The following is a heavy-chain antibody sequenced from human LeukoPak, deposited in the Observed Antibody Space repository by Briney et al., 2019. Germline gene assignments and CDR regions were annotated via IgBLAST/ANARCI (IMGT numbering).Heavy chain of an antibody. CDR3: ARSGIVATIYFDY. CDR2: IYHSGST. V-gene: IGHV4-4*02. CDR1: GGSISSSNW. Sequence: SGTLSRTCAVSGGSISSSNWWSWVRQPPGKGLEWIGEIYHSGSTNYNPSLKSRVTISVDKSKNQFSLKLSSVTAADTAVYYCARSGIVATIYFDYWGQGTLVTVSS. J-gene: IGHJ4*02. D-gene: IGHD5-12*01.